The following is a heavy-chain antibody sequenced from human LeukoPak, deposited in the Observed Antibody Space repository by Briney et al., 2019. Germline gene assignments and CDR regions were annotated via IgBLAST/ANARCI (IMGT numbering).Heavy chain of an antibody. CDR1: GDSVSSNSAA. D-gene: IGHD6-6*01. J-gene: IGHJ6*03. Sequence: SQTLSLTCAISGDSVSSNSAAWNWIRQSPSRGLEWLGRTYYRSKWYNDYAVSVKSRITINPDTSRNQFPLQLNSVTPEDTAVYYCARGRSIAALNYYYMDVWGKGTTVTVSS. CDR3: ARGRSIAALNYYYMDV. CDR2: TYYRSKWYN. V-gene: IGHV6-1*01.